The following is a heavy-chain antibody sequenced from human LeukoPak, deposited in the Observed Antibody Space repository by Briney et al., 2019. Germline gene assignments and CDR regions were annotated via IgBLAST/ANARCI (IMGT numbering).Heavy chain of an antibody. J-gene: IGHJ4*02. CDR1: GFTFDDYD. D-gene: IGHD5-12*01. CDR2: ISASGGST. Sequence: PGGSLRLSCAASGFTFDDYDMNWVRQAPGKGLDWVSAISASGGSTAYADSVKGRFTISRDNSKNTRYLQMNSLRAVDTAVYYCASQTSGYSGYSSHYWGQGTLVTVSS. V-gene: IGHV3-23*01. CDR3: ASQTSGYSGYSSHY.